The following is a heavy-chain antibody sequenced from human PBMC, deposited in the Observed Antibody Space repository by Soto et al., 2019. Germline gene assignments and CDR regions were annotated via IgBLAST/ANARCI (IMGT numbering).Heavy chain of an antibody. V-gene: IGHV3-23*01. Sequence: EVQLLESGGGLVQPGGSLRLSCAASGFTFNNYAMTWVRQAPGKGLEWVSAISGGGDTTSYADSVKGRFTDSRDGSTNALYLQMSSLGAEDTARYYCAKGRGGSGSLTPRVDFWGQGTLVTVSS. CDR2: ISGGGDTT. CDR3: AKGRGGSGSLTPRVDF. D-gene: IGHD3-10*01. J-gene: IGHJ4*02. CDR1: GFTFNNYA.